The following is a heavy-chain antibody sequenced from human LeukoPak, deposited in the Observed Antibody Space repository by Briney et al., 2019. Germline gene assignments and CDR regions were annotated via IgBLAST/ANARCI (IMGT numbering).Heavy chain of an antibody. D-gene: IGHD6-19*01. Sequence: PSETLSLTCAVYGGSFSGYYWSWIRQPPGKGLEWIGEINYSESSNYNPSLKSRVTISIDTSKNQFSLKLSSVTAADTAVYYCARARGAVAGYFDYWGQGTPVTVSS. CDR3: ARARGAVAGYFDY. CDR1: GGSFSGYY. CDR2: INYSESS. J-gene: IGHJ4*02. V-gene: IGHV4-34*01.